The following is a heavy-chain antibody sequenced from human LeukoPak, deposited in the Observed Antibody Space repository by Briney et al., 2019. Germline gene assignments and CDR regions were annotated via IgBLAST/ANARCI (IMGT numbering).Heavy chain of an antibody. CDR1: GGPFSGYY. CDR2: INHSGST. D-gene: IGHD3-22*01. J-gene: IGHJ4*02. V-gene: IGHV4-34*01. Sequence: SETLSLTCAVYGGPFSGYYWSWIRQPPGKGLEWIGEINHSGSTNYNPSLKSRVTISVDTSKNQFSLKLSSVTAADTAVYYCARGRQSSGYDYWGEGTLVTVSS. CDR3: ARGRQSSGYDY.